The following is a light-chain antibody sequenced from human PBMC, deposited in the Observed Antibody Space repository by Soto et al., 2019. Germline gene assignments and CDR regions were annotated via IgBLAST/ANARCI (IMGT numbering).Light chain of an antibody. Sequence: AIRMTQSPSSFSASTGDRVTITCRASQGISSYLAWYQQKPGKAPKLLIYATSTLQSGVPSRFSGSGSGTYFTLTISCLQSEYVATYYCQQYYSYPHTFGQGTKLEIK. CDR1: QGISSY. CDR2: ATS. J-gene: IGKJ2*01. CDR3: QQYYSYPHT. V-gene: IGKV1-8*01.